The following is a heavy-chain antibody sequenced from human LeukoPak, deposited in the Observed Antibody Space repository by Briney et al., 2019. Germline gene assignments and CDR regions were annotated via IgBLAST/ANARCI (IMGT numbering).Heavy chain of an antibody. CDR2: IKEDGSDK. CDR3: ARDHSDYDGLGT. CDR1: GFTFSTYW. Sequence: PGGSLRLSCAASGFTFSTYWMSWVRQAPGKGLEWVSNIKEDGSDKYYVDSVKGRFTISRDNAKNSVYLQMNSLRVEDTAVYYCARDHSDYDGLGTWGQETLVTVSS. J-gene: IGHJ5*02. V-gene: IGHV3-7*01. D-gene: IGHD5-12*01.